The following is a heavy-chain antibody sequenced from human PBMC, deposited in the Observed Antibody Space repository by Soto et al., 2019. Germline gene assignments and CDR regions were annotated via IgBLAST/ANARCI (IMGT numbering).Heavy chain of an antibody. CDR1: GFTFSSYV. D-gene: IGHD3-9*01. V-gene: IGHV3-30*18. J-gene: IGHJ4*02. CDR2: ISYDGSNK. Sequence: GGSLRLSCAASGFTFSSYVMHWVRQSPGKGLEWVAVISYDGSNKYYADSVKGRFTLSRDNSKNTLYLQMNSLRAEDTAVYYCAKDNWGYYDILTGYYSLDYWGQGTLVTVSS. CDR3: AKDNWGYYDILTGYYSLDY.